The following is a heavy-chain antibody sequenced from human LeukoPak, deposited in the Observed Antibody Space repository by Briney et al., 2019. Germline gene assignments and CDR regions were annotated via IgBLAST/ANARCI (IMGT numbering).Heavy chain of an antibody. CDR3: ARGASTWWLEDWFDP. D-gene: IGHD6-19*01. CDR1: GYTFTSYA. CDR2: INAGNGNT. J-gene: IGHJ5*02. Sequence: GASVKVSCKASGYTFTSYAMHWVRQAPGQRLEWMGWINAGNGNTKYSQKFQGRVTITRDTSASTAYMELSSLRSEDTAVYYCARGASTWWLEDWFDPWGQGTLVTVSS. V-gene: IGHV1-3*01.